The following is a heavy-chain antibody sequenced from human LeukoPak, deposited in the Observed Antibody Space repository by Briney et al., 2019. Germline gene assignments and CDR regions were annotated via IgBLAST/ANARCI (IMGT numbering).Heavy chain of an antibody. V-gene: IGHV3-21*01. D-gene: IGHD2-2*01. CDR2: ISSSSSYI. CDR1: GFTFSSYD. J-gene: IGHJ4*02. CDR3: ARDYRYCSSTSCYGGGY. Sequence: GGSLRLSCAASGFTFSSYDMHWVRQATGKGLEWVSSISSSSSYIYYADSVKGQFTISRDNAKNSLYLLMNSLRAEDTAVYYCARDYRYCSSTSCYGGGYWGQGTLVTVSS.